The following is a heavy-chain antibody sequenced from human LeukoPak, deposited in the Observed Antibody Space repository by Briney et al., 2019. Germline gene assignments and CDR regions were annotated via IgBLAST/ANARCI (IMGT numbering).Heavy chain of an antibody. D-gene: IGHD3-10*01. CDR1: GFTFSSYG. CDR2: ISYDGSNK. V-gene: IGHV3-30*18. J-gene: IGHJ3*02. Sequence: QPGRSLRLSCAASGFTFSSYGMHWVRQAPGKGLEWVAVISYDGSNKYYADSVKGRFTISRDNSKNTLYLQMNSLRAEDTAVYYCAKDIGFGELFRDAFDIWGQGTMVTVSS. CDR3: AKDIGFGELFRDAFDI.